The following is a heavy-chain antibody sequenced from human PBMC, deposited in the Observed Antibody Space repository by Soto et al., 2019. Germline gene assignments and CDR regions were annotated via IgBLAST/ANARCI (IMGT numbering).Heavy chain of an antibody. Sequence: QVQLVQSGAEVKKPGSSVKVSCKASGGTFSSYAISWVRQAPGQGLEWMGGIIPIFGTANSAQKFQGRVTITADEVTSTAYIELSSLRSEDTAVYYCAREGYSNYGRDYWGQGTLVTVSS. J-gene: IGHJ4*02. D-gene: IGHD4-4*01. CDR2: IIPIFGTA. V-gene: IGHV1-69*12. CDR1: GGTFSSYA. CDR3: AREGYSNYGRDY.